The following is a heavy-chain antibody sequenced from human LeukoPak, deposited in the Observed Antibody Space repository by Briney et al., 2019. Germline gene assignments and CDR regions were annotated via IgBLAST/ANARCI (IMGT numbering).Heavy chain of an antibody. J-gene: IGHJ4*02. CDR3: AREGCSSTSCYRLGY. CDR2: INQSGST. Sequence: PSETLSLTXAVYGGSFSGYYWSWIRQPPGKGLEWIGEINQSGSTYYNPSLKSRVTISVDTSKSQFSLKLSSVTAADTAVYYCAREGCSSTSCYRLGYWGQGTLVTVSS. V-gene: IGHV4-34*01. CDR1: GGSFSGYY. D-gene: IGHD2-2*01.